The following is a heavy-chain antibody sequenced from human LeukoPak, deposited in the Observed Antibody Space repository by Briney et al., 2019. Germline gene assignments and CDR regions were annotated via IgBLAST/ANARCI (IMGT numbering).Heavy chain of an antibody. D-gene: IGHD3-22*01. V-gene: IGHV3-21*01. CDR2: ISSSSSYI. J-gene: IGHJ4*02. CDR1: GFTFSSYS. CDR3: ARVNAPTYHYYDSSGYYPGTLVY. Sequence: GGSLRLSCAASGFTFSSYSMNWVRQAPGKGLEWVSSISSSSSYIYYADSVKGRFTISRDNAKSSLYLQMNSLRAEDTAVYYCARVNAPTYHYYDSSGYYPGTLVYWGQGTLVTVSS.